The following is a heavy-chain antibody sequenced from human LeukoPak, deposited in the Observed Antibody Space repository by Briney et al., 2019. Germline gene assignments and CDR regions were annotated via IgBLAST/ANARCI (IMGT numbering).Heavy chain of an antibody. D-gene: IGHD2-15*01. CDR2: ISRSGSTK. Sequence: GGSLGLSCAASGFTFSDYNMRWIRQAPGKGLEWVSSISRSGSTKYYADSVKGRFTISRDNAKNSLFLQMNSLRAEDTAVYYCARVLRYCSGGNCYSGGLGYMDVWGRGTTVTISS. CDR1: GFTFSDYN. CDR3: ARVLRYCSGGNCYSGGLGYMDV. J-gene: IGHJ6*03. V-gene: IGHV3-11*01.